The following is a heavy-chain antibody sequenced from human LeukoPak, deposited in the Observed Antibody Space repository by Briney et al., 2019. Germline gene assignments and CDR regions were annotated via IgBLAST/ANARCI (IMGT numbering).Heavy chain of an antibody. Sequence: GGSLRLSCAASGFTFINAWMSWVRQAPGKGLEWVGRIKSKTDGETTHYAAPVKGRFTISRDDSKNTLYLQMNSLKTEDTAVYYCTTDVGCSGGSCYSLFFDSWGQGTLVTVSS. CDR2: IKSKTDGETT. D-gene: IGHD2-15*01. V-gene: IGHV3-15*01. CDR1: GFTFINAW. J-gene: IGHJ4*02. CDR3: TTDVGCSGGSCYSLFFDS.